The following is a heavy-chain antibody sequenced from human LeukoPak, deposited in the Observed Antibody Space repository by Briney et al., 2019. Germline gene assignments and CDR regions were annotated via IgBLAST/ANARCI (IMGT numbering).Heavy chain of an antibody. V-gene: IGHV4-34*01. CDR1: GGSFSGYY. CDR2: INHSGST. J-gene: IGHJ4*02. D-gene: IGHD1-1*01. CDR3: ARVGLLERPRAPDY. Sequence: SETLSLTCAVYGGSFSGYYWSWLRQPPGKGLEWIGEINHSGSTNYNPSLKSRVTISVDTSKNQFSLKLSSVTAADTAVYYCARVGLLERPRAPDYWGQGTLVTVSS.